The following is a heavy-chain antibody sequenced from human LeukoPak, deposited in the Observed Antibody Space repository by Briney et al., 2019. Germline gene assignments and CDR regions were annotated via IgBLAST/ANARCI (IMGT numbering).Heavy chain of an antibody. D-gene: IGHD3-10*01. J-gene: IGHJ4*02. CDR2: ISSSGSTI. V-gene: IGHV3-11*01. CDR1: GFTFSDYY. CDR3: ARDLVATMVRGDSFDY. Sequence: GGSLRLSCAASGFTFSDYYMSWIRQAPGKGLEWVSYISSSGSTIYYADSVKGRFTISRDNAKNSLYLQMNSLRAEDTAVYYCARDLVATMVRGDSFDYWGQGTLVTVSS.